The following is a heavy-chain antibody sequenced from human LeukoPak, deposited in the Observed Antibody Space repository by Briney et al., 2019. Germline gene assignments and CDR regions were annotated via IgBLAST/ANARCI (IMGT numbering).Heavy chain of an antibody. V-gene: IGHV4-59*12. CDR2: IYYRGST. D-gene: IGHD2-2*01. CDR1: GGSISSDY. J-gene: IGHJ6*02. Sequence: SETLSLTCTVSGGSISSDYWSWIRQPPGKGLEWIGYIYYRGSTNYNPSLKSRVTISVDTSKNQFSLKVRSLTAADTAVYYCARGHVGSYAYYYYYGMDAWGQGTTVTVSS. CDR3: ARGHVGSYAYYYYYGMDA.